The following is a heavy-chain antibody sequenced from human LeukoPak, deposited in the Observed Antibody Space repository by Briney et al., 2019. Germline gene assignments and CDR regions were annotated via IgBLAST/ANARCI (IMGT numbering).Heavy chain of an antibody. V-gene: IGHV1-2*02. Sequence: ASVKVSCKASGYTFTGYYMHWVRQAPGQGLEWMGWINPNSGGTNYAQKFQGRVTMTRDTSISTAYMELSRLRSDDTAVYYCARSMGGYCSSTSCYGSAEIDYWGQGTLVTVSS. D-gene: IGHD2-2*01. CDR3: ARSMGGYCSSTSCYGSAEIDY. CDR1: GYTFTGYY. J-gene: IGHJ4*02. CDR2: INPNSGGT.